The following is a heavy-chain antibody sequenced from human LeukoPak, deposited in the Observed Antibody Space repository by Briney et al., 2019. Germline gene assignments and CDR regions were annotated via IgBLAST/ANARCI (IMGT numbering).Heavy chain of an antibody. D-gene: IGHD2-15*01. Sequence: ASVKVSCKASGYTFTSYAMHWVRQAPGQRLEWMGWINAGNGNTEYSQKFQGRVTITRDTSASTAYMELSSLRSEDTAVYYCARDRGVVVVAATENWFDPWGQGTLVTVSS. CDR3: ARDRGVVVVAATENWFDP. J-gene: IGHJ5*02. V-gene: IGHV1-3*01. CDR2: INAGNGNT. CDR1: GYTFTSYA.